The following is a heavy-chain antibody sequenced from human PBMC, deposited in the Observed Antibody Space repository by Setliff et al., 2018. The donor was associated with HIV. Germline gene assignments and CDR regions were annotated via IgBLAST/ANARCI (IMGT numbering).Heavy chain of an antibody. V-gene: IGHV4-31*03. CDR2: IYYSGST. Sequence: SETLSLTCSVSGGSTTSGGYYWSWIRQHPGKGLEYIGYIYYSGSTYYNPSLKSRVTMSIDTSTQQFFLNVTSVTAADTAVYYCAGFSYNFWFYRFDHWGQGALVTVSS. J-gene: IGHJ4*02. CDR1: GGSTTSGGYY. D-gene: IGHD3-3*01. CDR3: AGFSYNFWFYRFDH.